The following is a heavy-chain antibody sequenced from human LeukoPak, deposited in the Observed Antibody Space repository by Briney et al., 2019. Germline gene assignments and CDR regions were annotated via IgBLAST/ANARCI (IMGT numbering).Heavy chain of an antibody. CDR2: IRYDGSNK. Sequence: GGSLRLSCAASGFTFSSYGMHWVRQAPGKGLEWVAFIRYDGSNKYYADSVKGRFTISRDNSKNTLYLQMNSLRAEDTAVYYCAKDLVGVVVPDLDYWGQGTLVTVSS. J-gene: IGHJ4*02. CDR3: AKDLVGVVVPDLDY. D-gene: IGHD2-2*01. V-gene: IGHV3-30*02. CDR1: GFTFSSYG.